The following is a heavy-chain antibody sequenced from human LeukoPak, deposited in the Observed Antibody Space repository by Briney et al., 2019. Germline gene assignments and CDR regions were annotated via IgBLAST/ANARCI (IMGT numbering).Heavy chain of an antibody. CDR1: GFTFSSYW. Sequence: RPGRSLRLSCAVSGFTFSSYWTSWVRHAPGKGLEWVSNIKQDGSEKYYVDSVKGRFTISRDNAKNSLYMQMNSLRTEDTAVYYCASAAWSGSSYFDIWGQGTMVTVSS. J-gene: IGHJ3*02. CDR2: IKQDGSEK. V-gene: IGHV3-7*01. CDR3: ASAAWSGSSYFDI. D-gene: IGHD3-10*02.